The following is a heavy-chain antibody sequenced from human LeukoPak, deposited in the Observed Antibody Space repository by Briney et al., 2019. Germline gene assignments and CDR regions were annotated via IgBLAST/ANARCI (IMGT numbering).Heavy chain of an antibody. D-gene: IGHD6-13*01. CDR2: TYYRSKWYN. CDR3: ARVIAAAGTSFDY. CDR1: GDSVSSNSAA. V-gene: IGHV6-1*01. J-gene: IGHJ4*02. Sequence: SQTLSLTCAISGDSVSSNSAAWNWLRQSPSRGLEWLGRTYYRSKWYNDYAVSVKSRITINPDTSKNQFSLQLNSVTPEDTAVYYCARVIAAAGTSFDYWGQGTLVTVSS.